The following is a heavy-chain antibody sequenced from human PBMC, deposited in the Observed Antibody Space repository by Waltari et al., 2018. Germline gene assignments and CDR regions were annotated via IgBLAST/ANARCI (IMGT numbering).Heavy chain of an antibody. V-gene: IGHV3-74*01. D-gene: IGHD3-10*01. CDR1: GFTFSSYW. Sequence: EVQLVESGGGLVQPGGSLGLPCVTYGFTFSSYWMHWVRQVPGKGLVCVSRIKSDGSTTSYADSVKGRFTISRDNAKNTLYLQMNSLRADDTSVYYCARAQLTMARNLDLWGRGTLVTVSS. CDR2: IKSDGSTT. J-gene: IGHJ2*01. CDR3: ARAQLTMARNLDL.